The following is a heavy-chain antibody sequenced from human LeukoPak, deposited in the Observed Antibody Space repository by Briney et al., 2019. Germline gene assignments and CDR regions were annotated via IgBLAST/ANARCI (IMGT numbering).Heavy chain of an antibody. CDR2: ISGSGGST. CDR1: GFTFSSYA. CDR3: AKDRAISGVGLYYFDY. V-gene: IGHV3-23*01. Sequence: TGGSLRLSCAASGFTFSSYAMNWIRQAPGKGLEWVSAISGSGGSTYYADSVKGRFTISRDNSKNTLYLQKNTLRAEDTAVYYCAKDRAISGVGLYYFDYWGQGTLVTASS. D-gene: IGHD2-15*01. J-gene: IGHJ4*02.